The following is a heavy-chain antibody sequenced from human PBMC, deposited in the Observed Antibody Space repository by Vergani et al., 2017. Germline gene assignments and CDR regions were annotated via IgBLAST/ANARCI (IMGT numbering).Heavy chain of an antibody. CDR2: IYYSVST. J-gene: IGHJ4*02. Sequence: QVQLQESGPGLVKPSETLSLTCTVSGGSISSSSYYWGWLRQPQGKGLEWIGCIYYSVSTYYNPSLKSRVTISVDTSKNPFSLKLSSVTAADTAVYYCERGRVDCTNGVCFGFLDYWGQGTLVTVSS. V-gene: IGHV4-39*01. D-gene: IGHD2-8*01. CDR3: ERGRVDCTNGVCFGFLDY. CDR1: GGSISSSSYY.